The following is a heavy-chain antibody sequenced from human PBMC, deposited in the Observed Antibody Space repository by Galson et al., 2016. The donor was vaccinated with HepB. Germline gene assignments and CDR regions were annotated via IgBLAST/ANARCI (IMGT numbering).Heavy chain of an antibody. CDR3: ALGCAAHGV. CDR1: GFTFSTYA. J-gene: IGHJ4*02. CDR2: ISGDGDDR. V-gene: IGHV3-23*01. D-gene: IGHD2-8*01. Sequence: SLRLSCAGSGFTFSTYALSWVRQTPGKGLEWVSHISGDGDDRSYAESVRGRFTVSRDNSKNTVYLLMNSLRIEDAAVYYCALGCAAHGVWGQGTLVAVSS.